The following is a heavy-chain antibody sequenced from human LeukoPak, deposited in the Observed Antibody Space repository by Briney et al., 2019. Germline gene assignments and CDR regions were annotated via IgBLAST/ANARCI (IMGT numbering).Heavy chain of an antibody. CDR2: INPNSGGT. D-gene: IGHD3-10*01. Sequence: ASVKVSCKASGYTFTGHYMHWVRQAPGQGLEWMGRINPNSGGTNYAQKFQGRVTMTRDTSISTAYMELSRLRSDDTAVYYCARLMRSEGSDGFGSNPWGQGTLVTVSS. CDR1: GYTFTGHY. CDR3: ARLMRSEGSDGFGSNP. V-gene: IGHV1-2*06. J-gene: IGHJ5*02.